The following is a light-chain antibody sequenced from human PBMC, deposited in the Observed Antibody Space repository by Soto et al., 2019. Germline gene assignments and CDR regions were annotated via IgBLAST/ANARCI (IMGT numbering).Light chain of an antibody. CDR1: ESISSRY. CDR3: QQYGNLPPTS. Sequence: EIVLTQSPATLSLSPGDRATLSCGASESISSRYLAWYQQKPGLAPRLLIYDASTRATGIPDRFSGSGSGIYFTLTISRLEPEDFAMYYCQQYGNLPPTSFGQGIKLEIK. V-gene: IGKV3D-20*01. J-gene: IGKJ2*01. CDR2: DAS.